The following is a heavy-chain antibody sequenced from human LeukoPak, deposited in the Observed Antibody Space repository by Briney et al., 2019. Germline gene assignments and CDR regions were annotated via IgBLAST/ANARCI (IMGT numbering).Heavy chain of an antibody. CDR1: GFSLSSYD. V-gene: IGHV3-21*04. J-gene: IGHJ4*02. CDR2: INRSGTYV. CDR3: AKHYIAAAAYYFDY. Sequence: GGSLRLSCAASGFSLSSYDMNWVRQAPGKGLEWVSSINRSGTYVYYADSVKGRFTISRDNAKNSLFLQMNSLRAEDTAVYYCAKHYIAAAAYYFDYWGQGTLVTVSS. D-gene: IGHD6-13*01.